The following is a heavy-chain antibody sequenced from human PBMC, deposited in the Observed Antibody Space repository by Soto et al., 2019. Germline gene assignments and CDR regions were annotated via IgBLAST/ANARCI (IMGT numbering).Heavy chain of an antibody. D-gene: IGHD3-16*02. V-gene: IGHV4-30-2*01. Sequence: QLQLQESGSGLVKPSQTLSLTCAVSGGSISSGGYSWSWIRQPPGKGLEWLGYIYHSGSTYYDPYLKSRVTISVGRSKNQFSLRLSSVSAADTAVYYCARVMITFGGVSVSRPDAFDIWGQGTMVTVSS. CDR2: IYHSGST. J-gene: IGHJ3*02. CDR3: ARVMITFGGVSVSRPDAFDI. CDR1: GGSISSGGYS.